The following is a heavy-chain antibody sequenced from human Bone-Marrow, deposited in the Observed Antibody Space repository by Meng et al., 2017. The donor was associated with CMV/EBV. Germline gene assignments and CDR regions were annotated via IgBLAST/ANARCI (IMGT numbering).Heavy chain of an antibody. V-gene: IGHV3-21*03. Sequence: GESLKISCAASGFTFSTYSMKWVRQAPGKGLEWVASISSSSSYTSYADSVKGRFTVSRDSAQNSLYLQMNSLKTEDTAVYYCAKVSQYYDSGGYIDYWGQGTLVTVSS. CDR3: AKVSQYYDSGGYIDY. J-gene: IGHJ4*02. CDR1: GFTFSTYS. CDR2: ISSSSSYT. D-gene: IGHD3-22*01.